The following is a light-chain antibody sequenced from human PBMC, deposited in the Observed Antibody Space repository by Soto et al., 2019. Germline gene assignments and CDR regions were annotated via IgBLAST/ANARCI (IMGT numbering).Light chain of an antibody. CDR3: TSYTGRDPPLV. CDR1: SSDVGSNNY. Sequence: QSVLTQPASVSASPGPSITISCTGTSSDVGSNNYVPWYRQHPGRVPKRIIHDVTNRPSGVSNRFSGSKSGNTASLTVSGLQDEDEGDYYCTSYTGRDPPLVFGTGTKLTVL. CDR2: DVT. J-gene: IGLJ1*01. V-gene: IGLV2-14*03.